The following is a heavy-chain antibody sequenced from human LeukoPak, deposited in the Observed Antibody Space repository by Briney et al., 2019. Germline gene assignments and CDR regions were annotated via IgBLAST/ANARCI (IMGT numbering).Heavy chain of an antibody. CDR1: GFTVSSNY. V-gene: IGHV3-23*01. J-gene: IGHJ6*02. D-gene: IGHD3-9*01. Sequence: GGSLRLSCAASGFTVSSNYMSWVRQAPGKGLEWVSAISGSGGSTYYADSVKGRFTISRDNSKNTLYLQMNSLRAEDTAVYYCAEALDYDILTGYWEYYYYYGMDVWGQGTTVTVSS. CDR2: ISGSGGST. CDR3: AEALDYDILTGYWEYYYYYGMDV.